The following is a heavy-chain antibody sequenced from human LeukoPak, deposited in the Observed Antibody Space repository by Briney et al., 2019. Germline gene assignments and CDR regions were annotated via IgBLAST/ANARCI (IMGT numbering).Heavy chain of an antibody. Sequence: ASVKVSCKASGYTFTGYYMHWVRQAPGQGLEWMGWINPNSGGTNYAQKFQGRVTMTRDTSISTAYMELSRLRSDDMAVYYCARATVWFGEGAFDIWPRDNGHRLF. V-gene: IGHV1-2*02. J-gene: IGHJ3*02. CDR1: GYTFTGYY. CDR3: ARATVWFGEGAFDI. CDR2: INPNSGGT. D-gene: IGHD3-10*01.